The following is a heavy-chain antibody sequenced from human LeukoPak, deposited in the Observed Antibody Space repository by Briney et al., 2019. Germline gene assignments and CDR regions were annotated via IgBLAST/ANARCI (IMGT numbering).Heavy chain of an antibody. CDR1: GGSINGSSYY. CDR2: IYYSGST. J-gene: IGHJ3*02. CDR3: ARVFLRDNDAFDI. Sequence: SETLSLTCTVSGGSINGSSYYWGWIRQPPGKGLEWIGSIYYSGSTYYNPSLKSRITIAVDTSKNQFSLKLSSVTAADTAVYYCARVFLRDNDAFDIWGQGTMVTVSS. D-gene: IGHD2/OR15-2a*01. V-gene: IGHV4-39*07.